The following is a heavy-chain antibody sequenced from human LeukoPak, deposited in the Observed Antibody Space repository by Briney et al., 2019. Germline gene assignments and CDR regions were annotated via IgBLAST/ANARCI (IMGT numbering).Heavy chain of an antibody. J-gene: IGHJ4*02. Sequence: SETLSLTCTVSGGSISSYYWSWIRQPPGKGLEWIGYIYYSGSTNYTPSLKSRVTISVDTSKNQFSLKLNSVTAADTAVYYCARRVGYSGSYSDWGQGTLVTVSS. D-gene: IGHD1-26*01. V-gene: IGHV4-59*08. CDR1: GGSISSYY. CDR3: ARRVGYSGSYSD. CDR2: IYYSGST.